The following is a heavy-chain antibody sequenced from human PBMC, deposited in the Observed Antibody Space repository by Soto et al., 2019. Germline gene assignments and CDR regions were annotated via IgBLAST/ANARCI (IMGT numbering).Heavy chain of an antibody. J-gene: IGHJ4*02. D-gene: IGHD5-18*01. CDR1: GGSFSGYY. CDR2: INYSGST. CDR3: ARITSYGSFDY. Sequence: PSETLSLTCAVYGGSFSGYYWSWIRQPPGKGLEWIGEINYSGSTNYNPSLKSRVTISVDTSKNQFSLKLSSVTAADTAVYYCARITSYGSFDYWGQGSLVTVSS. V-gene: IGHV4-34*01.